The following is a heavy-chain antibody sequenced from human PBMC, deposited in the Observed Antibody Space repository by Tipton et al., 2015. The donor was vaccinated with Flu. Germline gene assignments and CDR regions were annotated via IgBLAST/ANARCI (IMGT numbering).Heavy chain of an antibody. J-gene: IGHJ4*02. D-gene: IGHD3-3*01. CDR2: IENDVHKS. CDR1: GDSISSDY. CDR3: AREVHTMETTAPGLYYFDS. Sequence: LSLTCAVSGDSISSDYYWGWIRQAPGKGLEWVALIENDVHKSYYTDSVKGRFTISRDNSKNTLYLQMNSLRVEDTAVYFCAREVHTMETTAPGLYYFDSWGQGTLVTVSS. V-gene: IGHV3-30*04.